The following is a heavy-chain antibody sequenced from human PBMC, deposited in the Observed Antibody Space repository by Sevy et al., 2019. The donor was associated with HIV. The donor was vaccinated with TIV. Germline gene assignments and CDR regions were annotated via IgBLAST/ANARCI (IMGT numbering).Heavy chain of an antibody. CDR2: LSFGWGEI. V-gene: IGHV3-23*01. CDR3: AREGCTKPHDY. Sequence: GGSLRLSCAASGFTFSKYSMSWVRQPPGKGLEWVSTLSFGWGEINYADSVKGRFTISGDNSKSSVYLQMNNLRPEDTAGYYCAREGCTKPHDYWGQGTLVTVSS. J-gene: IGHJ4*02. CDR1: GFTFSKYS. D-gene: IGHD2-8*01.